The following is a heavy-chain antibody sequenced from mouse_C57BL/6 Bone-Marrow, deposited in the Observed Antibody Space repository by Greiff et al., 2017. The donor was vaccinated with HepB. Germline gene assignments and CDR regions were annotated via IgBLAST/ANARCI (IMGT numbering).Heavy chain of an antibody. Sequence: EVKLVESGGGLVKPGGSLKLSCAASGFTFSDYGMHWVRQAPEKGLEWVAYISSGSSTIYYADTVKGRFTISRDNAKNTLFLQMTSLRSEDTAMYYCALIYYYGSRYFDVWGTGTTVTVSS. V-gene: IGHV5-17*01. J-gene: IGHJ1*03. D-gene: IGHD1-1*01. CDR3: ALIYYYGSRYFDV. CDR2: ISSGSSTI. CDR1: GFTFSDYG.